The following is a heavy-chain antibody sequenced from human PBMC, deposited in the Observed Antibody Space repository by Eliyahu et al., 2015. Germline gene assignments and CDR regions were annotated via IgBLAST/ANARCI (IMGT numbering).Heavy chain of an antibody. CDR3: ARGGEYSNNWFNH. V-gene: IGHV1-18*01. D-gene: IGHD6-6*01. CDR2: ISAYNGNT. CDR1: GYIXTSYG. J-gene: IGHJ5*02. Sequence: QVQLVQSGAEVXKPGASVKVSCKASGYIXTSYGISWXRXAPGXGLEWMGWISAYNGNTNYAQKFQGRVTMTTDTSTRTAYMELRSLRSDDTAVYYCARGGEYSNNWFNHWGQGTLVTVSS.